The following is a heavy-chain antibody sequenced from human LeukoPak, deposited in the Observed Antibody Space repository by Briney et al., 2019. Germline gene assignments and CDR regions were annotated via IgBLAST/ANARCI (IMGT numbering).Heavy chain of an antibody. CDR1: GFTFSSYA. D-gene: IGHD5-18*01. Sequence: GGSLRLSCAASGFTFSSYAMSWVRQAPGKGLEWVSAINGGGGNTYSADSVKGRFTISRDNSKNTLYLQMNSLRAEDTAVYYCARGYSYGYVDYWGQGTLVTVSS. CDR3: ARGYSYGYVDY. J-gene: IGHJ4*02. CDR2: INGGGGNT. V-gene: IGHV3-23*01.